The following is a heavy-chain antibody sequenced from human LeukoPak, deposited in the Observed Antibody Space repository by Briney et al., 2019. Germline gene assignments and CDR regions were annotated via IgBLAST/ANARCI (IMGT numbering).Heavy chain of an antibody. CDR1: GFTFSSYA. J-gene: IGHJ3*02. V-gene: IGHV3-23*01. CDR3: AKVGGLRYFDWLLGAFDI. CDR2: ISGSGGST. Sequence: GGSLRLSCAASGFTFSSYAMSWVRQAPGKGLEWVSAISGSGGSTYYADSVKGRFTISRDNAKNSLYLQMNSLRAEDTALYYCAKVGGLRYFDWLLGAFDIWGQGTMVTVSS. D-gene: IGHD3-9*01.